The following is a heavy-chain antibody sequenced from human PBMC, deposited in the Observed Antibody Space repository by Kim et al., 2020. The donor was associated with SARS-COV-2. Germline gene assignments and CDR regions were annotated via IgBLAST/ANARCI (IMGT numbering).Heavy chain of an antibody. Sequence: GGSLRLSCAASGFTFSDYHMNWIRQAPGKGLEWVSYISPSGSTIYYADSVKGRFTISRDNAKNSLYLQMNSLTAEDTAVYYCARASRVVGATGGSFWGQGTLVTVSS. CDR3: ARASRVVGATGGSF. J-gene: IGHJ4*02. CDR1: GFTFSDYH. V-gene: IGHV3-11*01. D-gene: IGHD1-26*01. CDR2: ISPSGSTI.